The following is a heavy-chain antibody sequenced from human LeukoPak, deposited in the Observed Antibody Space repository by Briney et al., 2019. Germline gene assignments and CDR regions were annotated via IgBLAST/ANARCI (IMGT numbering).Heavy chain of an antibody. V-gene: IGHV1-46*01. D-gene: IGHD6-6*01. CDR1: GYTFTGYY. J-gene: IGHJ4*02. CDR2: INPSGGST. CDR3: ARDGAEYSSSSRGPAPIDY. Sequence: GASVEVSCKASGYTFTGYYMHWVRQAPGQGLEWMGIINPSGGSTSYAQKFQGRVTMTRDMSTSTVYMELSSLRSEDTAVYYCARDGAEYSSSSRGPAPIDYWGQGTLVTVSS.